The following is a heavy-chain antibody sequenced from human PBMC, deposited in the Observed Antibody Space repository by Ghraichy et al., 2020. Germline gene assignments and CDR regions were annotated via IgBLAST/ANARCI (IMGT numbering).Heavy chain of an antibody. V-gene: IGHV3-23*01. CDR1: GFTFSSYA. CDR2: ISGSGGST. Sequence: LSLTCAASGFTFSSYAMSWVRQAPGKGLEWVSAISGSGGSTYYADSVKGRFTISRDNSKNTLYLQMNSLRAEDTAVYYCAKEMATITGAFDIWGQGTMVTVSS. D-gene: IGHD5-24*01. J-gene: IGHJ3*02. CDR3: AKEMATITGAFDI.